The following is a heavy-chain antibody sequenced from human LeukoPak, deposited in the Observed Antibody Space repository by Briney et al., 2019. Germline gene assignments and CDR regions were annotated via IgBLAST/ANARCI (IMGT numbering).Heavy chain of an antibody. V-gene: IGHV3-7*01. CDR3: ASRIVGTPDYFDY. CDR1: GFTFSSYW. J-gene: IGHJ4*02. Sequence: GGSLRLSCAASGFTFSSYWMSWVRQAPGKGLEWVANIKQDGSEKYYVDSVKGRFTISRDNAKNSLYLQMNSLRAEDTAVYYCASRIVGTPDYFDYWGQGTLVTVSS. CDR2: IKQDGSEK. D-gene: IGHD1-26*01.